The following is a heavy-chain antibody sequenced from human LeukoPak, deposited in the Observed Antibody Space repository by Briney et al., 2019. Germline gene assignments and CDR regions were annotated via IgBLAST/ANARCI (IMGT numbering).Heavy chain of an antibody. Sequence: GGSLRLSCAASGFTVSSNYMSWVRQAPGKGLEWVSVIYSGGSTYYADSVKGRFTISRDDSKNTLYLQMNSLRAEDTAVYFCAKGSKAVLFTRDHYMDVWGKGTTVTISS. CDR2: IYSGGST. CDR1: GFTVSSNY. J-gene: IGHJ6*03. D-gene: IGHD6-19*01. V-gene: IGHV3-53*05. CDR3: AKGSKAVLFTRDHYMDV.